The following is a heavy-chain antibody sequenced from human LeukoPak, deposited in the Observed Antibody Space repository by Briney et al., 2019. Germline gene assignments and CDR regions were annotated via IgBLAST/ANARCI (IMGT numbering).Heavy chain of an antibody. J-gene: IGHJ6*02. Sequence: SETQSLTCTVSSGSISRYWGWIRQPPGKGLEWIGIIYYSGSTYYNPSLKGRVTISVDTSKNQFSLQLTSVTAADTAVYYCARSSASSMRTMDVWGQGTTVTVS. CDR2: IYYSGST. D-gene: IGHD2/OR15-2a*01. CDR1: SGSISRY. CDR3: ARSSASSMRTMDV. V-gene: IGHV4-39*01.